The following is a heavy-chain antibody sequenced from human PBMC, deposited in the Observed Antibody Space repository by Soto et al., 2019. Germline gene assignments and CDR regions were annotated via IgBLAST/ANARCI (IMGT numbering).Heavy chain of an antibody. V-gene: IGHV1-18*01. CDR2: ISAYNGNT. D-gene: IGHD3-9*01. CDR1: GYTFTSYG. Sequence: ASVKVSCKASGYTFTSYGISWVRQAPGQGLEWMGWISAYNGNTNYAQKLQGRVTMTTDTSTSTAYMELRSLRSDDTVVYYCASTNYYDILTGYYAFDIWGQGTMVTVSS. CDR3: ASTNYYDILTGYYAFDI. J-gene: IGHJ3*02.